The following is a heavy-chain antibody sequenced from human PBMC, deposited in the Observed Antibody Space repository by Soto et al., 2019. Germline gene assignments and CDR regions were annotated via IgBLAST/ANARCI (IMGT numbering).Heavy chain of an antibody. V-gene: IGHV1-8*02. CDR2: MNPGSGKT. Sequence: ASVKVSCKASGYTFINYDISWVRQATGQGLEWMGWMNPGSGKTGYANKFQGRVTMTRDASTSTAHLELSSLTSEDTAVYYCARIASCSTLSWLDSCHQGHMVTLSS. D-gene: IGHD3-10*02. CDR3: ARIASCSTLSWLDS. CDR1: GYTFINYD. J-gene: IGHJ5*01.